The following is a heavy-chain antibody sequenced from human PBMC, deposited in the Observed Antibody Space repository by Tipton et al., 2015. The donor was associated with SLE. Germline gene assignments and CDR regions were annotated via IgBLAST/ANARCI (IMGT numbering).Heavy chain of an antibody. CDR1: GFTFSSYG. J-gene: IGHJ6*02. Sequence: SLRLSCAASGFTFSSYGMHWVRQAPGKRLEWVANIKQDGSEKYYVDSVKGRFTISRDNAKNSLYLQMNSLRAEDTAVYYCARGGAAAGADYYYGMDVWGQGTTVTVSS. CDR2: IKQDGSEK. D-gene: IGHD6-13*01. CDR3: ARGGAAAGADYYYGMDV. V-gene: IGHV3-7*04.